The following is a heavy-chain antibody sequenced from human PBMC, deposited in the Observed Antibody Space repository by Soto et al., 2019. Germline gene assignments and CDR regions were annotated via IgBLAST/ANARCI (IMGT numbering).Heavy chain of an antibody. CDR2: ISYDGSNK. CDR3: ARDWGGPYDYGDYAAAFDI. J-gene: IGHJ3*02. V-gene: IGHV3-30-3*01. Sequence: GGSLRLSCAASGFTFSSYAMHWVRQAPGKGLEWVAVISYDGSNKYYADSVKGRFTISRDNSKNTLYLQMNSLRAEDTAVYYCARDWGGPYDYGDYAAAFDIWGQGTMVTVSS. CDR1: GFTFSSYA. D-gene: IGHD4-17*01.